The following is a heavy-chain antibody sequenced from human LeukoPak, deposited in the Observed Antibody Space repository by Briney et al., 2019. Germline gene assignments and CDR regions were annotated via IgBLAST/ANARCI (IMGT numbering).Heavy chain of an antibody. D-gene: IGHD3-10*01. J-gene: IGHJ4*02. CDR2: INHSGST. CDR1: GGSFSGYY. Sequence: SETLSLTCAVYGGSFSGYYWSWIRQPPGKGLEWIGEINHSGSTNYNPSLKSRVTISVDTSKNQFSLKLSSVTAADTAVYYCARYTMVRGVDWGQGTLVTVSS. V-gene: IGHV4-34*01. CDR3: ARYTMVRGVD.